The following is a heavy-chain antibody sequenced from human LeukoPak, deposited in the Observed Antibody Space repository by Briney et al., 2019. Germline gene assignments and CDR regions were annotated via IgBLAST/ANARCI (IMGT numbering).Heavy chain of an antibody. CDR1: GGSFSGYY. CDR2: INHSGST. Sequence: SETLSLTCAVYGGSFSGYYWSWIRQPPGKGLEWIGEINHSGSTNYNPSLKSRVTISVDTSKNQFSLKLSSVTAADTAVYYCARDDFWSGYPKYYFDYWGQGTLVTVSS. V-gene: IGHV4-34*01. J-gene: IGHJ4*02. D-gene: IGHD3-3*01. CDR3: ARDDFWSGYPKYYFDY.